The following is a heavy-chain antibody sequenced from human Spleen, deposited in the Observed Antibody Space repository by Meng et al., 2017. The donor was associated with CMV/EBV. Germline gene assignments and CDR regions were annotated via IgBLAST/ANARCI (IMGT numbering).Heavy chain of an antibody. D-gene: IGHD7-27*01. CDR3: ARVLGLGNIDY. CDR1: GGSISSGDYS. V-gene: IGHV4-30-4*08. Sequence: VRLQEPGPVLVKPSQTLSLTCPASGGSISSGDYSWSWIRQPPGKGLEWIGYIYYSGSTYYNPSLKSRVTISVDTSKNQFSLKLSSVTAADTAVYYCARVLGLGNIDYWGQGTLVTVSS. CDR2: IYYSGST. J-gene: IGHJ4*02.